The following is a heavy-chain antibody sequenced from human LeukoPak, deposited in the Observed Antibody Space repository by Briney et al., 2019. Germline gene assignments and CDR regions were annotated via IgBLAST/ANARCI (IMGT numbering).Heavy chain of an antibody. Sequence: ASVKVSCKASGYTFTSYYIHWVRQAPGQGLEWMGVINVSGGGTTYAQRFQGRVTMTRDTSTSTVYMELSSLRSDDTAVYHCARDVYGLDVWGQGTTVTVSS. J-gene: IGHJ6*02. V-gene: IGHV1-46*01. CDR3: ARDVYGLDV. CDR1: GYTFTSYY. CDR2: INVSGGGT.